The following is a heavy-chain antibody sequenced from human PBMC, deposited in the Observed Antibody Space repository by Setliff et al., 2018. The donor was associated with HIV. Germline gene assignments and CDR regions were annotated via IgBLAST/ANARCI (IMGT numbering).Heavy chain of an antibody. V-gene: IGHV4-61*01. J-gene: IGHJ4*02. CDR2: IYYSGST. Sequence: SETLSLTCTVSGGSISRGSYYWTWIRQTPGKGLEWIGYIYYSGSTKYNPSLTSRVTISVDTSERQFSLRMTSTTAADTAVYYCARGVPLLPPNFWGQGTLVTVSS. CDR1: GGSISRGSYY. CDR3: ARGVPLLPPNF. D-gene: IGHD2-21*02.